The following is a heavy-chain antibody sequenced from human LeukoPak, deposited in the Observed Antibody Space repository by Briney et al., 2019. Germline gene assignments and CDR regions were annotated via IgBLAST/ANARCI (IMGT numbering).Heavy chain of an antibody. CDR3: ARDGRSGNFDK. CDR1: GFTFSGYW. V-gene: IGHV3-74*01. D-gene: IGHD1-26*01. Sequence: GGSLRLSCAASGFTFSGYWMHWVRQAPGKGLAWVSVIRSNGSITTYADSVKGRFTISRDTAKNTLYLQMNSLRAEDTAVYYCARDGRSGNFDKWGQGTLVSVSS. J-gene: IGHJ4*02. CDR2: IRSNGSIT.